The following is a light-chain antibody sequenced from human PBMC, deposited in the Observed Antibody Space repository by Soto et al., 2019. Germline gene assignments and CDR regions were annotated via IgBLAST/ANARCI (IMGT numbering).Light chain of an antibody. V-gene: IGLV9-49*01. CDR3: GADHGSGSNFVYVV. CDR2: VGTGGIVG. J-gene: IGLJ2*01. Sequence: QSVLTQPPSASASLGASVTLTCTLSSGYRKYKVDWYQQRPGKGPRFVMRVGTGGIVGSKGDGIPDRFSVLGSGLNRYLTIKNIQEEDESDYHCGADHGSGSNFVYVVFGGGTKLTVL. CDR1: SGYRKYK.